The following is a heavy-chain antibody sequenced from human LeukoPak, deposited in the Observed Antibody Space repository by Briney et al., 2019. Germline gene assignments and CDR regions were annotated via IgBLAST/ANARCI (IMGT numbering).Heavy chain of an antibody. CDR1: GFTFSSYS. CDR2: ISSSSSTI. Sequence: PGGSLRLSCVASGFTFSSYSMNWVRQAPGKGLEWVSYISSSSSTIYYADSVKGRFTISRDNAKNSLYLQMNSLRTEDTAVYYCARYGGDLGVAFDYWGQGTLVPVSS. D-gene: IGHD2-21*02. CDR3: ARYGGDLGVAFDY. J-gene: IGHJ4*02. V-gene: IGHV3-48*01.